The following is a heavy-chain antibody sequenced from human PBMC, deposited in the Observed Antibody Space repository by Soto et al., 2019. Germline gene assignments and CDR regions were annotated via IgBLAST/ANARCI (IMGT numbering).Heavy chain of an antibody. Sequence: ASVKVSCKASGYTFTSYYMHWVRHATRQGLEWMGIIKPSGGSTSYAQKFQGRVTMTRDTSTSTVYMELSSLRSEDTAVYYCARDQDDSYGSGSYLGGMDVWGQGTTVTVSS. D-gene: IGHD3-10*01. V-gene: IGHV1-46*01. CDR2: IKPSGGST. J-gene: IGHJ6*02. CDR1: GYTFTSYY. CDR3: ARDQDDSYGSGSYLGGMDV.